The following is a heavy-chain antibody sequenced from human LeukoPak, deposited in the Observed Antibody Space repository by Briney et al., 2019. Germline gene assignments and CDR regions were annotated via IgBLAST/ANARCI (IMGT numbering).Heavy chain of an antibody. Sequence: SETLSLTCTVSGGSISSYYWSWIRQPAGKGLEWIGRIYTSGSTNYNPSLKSRVTTSVDTSKNQFSLKLSSVTAADTAVYYCARDPPTYYYDSSGYFDYWGQGTLVTVSS. V-gene: IGHV4-4*07. CDR2: IYTSGST. CDR1: GGSISSYY. CDR3: ARDPPTYYYDSSGYFDY. D-gene: IGHD3-22*01. J-gene: IGHJ4*02.